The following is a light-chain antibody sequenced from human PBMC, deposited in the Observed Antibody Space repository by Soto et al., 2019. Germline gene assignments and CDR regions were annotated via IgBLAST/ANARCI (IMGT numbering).Light chain of an antibody. CDR1: SSEVGRHNI. CDR3: CAHREKNPHV. V-gene: IGLV2-11*01. J-gene: IGLJ1*01. CDR2: EVS. Sequence: QSALTQPRSVSGSPGQSVTISCTATSSEVGRHNIVSWYQQHPGKVPRLIIYEVSKRSSGVPDRFSGSKSGSTASLIISGLQDEDDADYYCCAHREKNPHVFGTGTKLTVL.